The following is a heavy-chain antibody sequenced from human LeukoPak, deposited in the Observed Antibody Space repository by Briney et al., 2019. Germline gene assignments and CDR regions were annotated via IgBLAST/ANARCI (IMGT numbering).Heavy chain of an antibody. Sequence: RGSLSLSCVASGFPFISYNMNWVRHAPGKGLEWVSSISGSSNYIYYADSVKGRFTISRDNAQNSLYLQMNSLRAEDTAVYYCVRGVVESTRALDYWGEGGLVAVSS. CDR1: GFPFISYN. V-gene: IGHV3-21*01. CDR3: VRGVVESTRALDY. D-gene: IGHD2-15*01. J-gene: IGHJ4*02. CDR2: ISGSSNYI.